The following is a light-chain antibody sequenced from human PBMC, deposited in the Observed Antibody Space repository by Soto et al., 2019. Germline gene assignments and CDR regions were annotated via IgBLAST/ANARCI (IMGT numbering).Light chain of an antibody. Sequence: EIVLTQSPGTLSLSPGERATLSCRASQSVSSSFLAWYQQKPGQAPRLLIYGASSRATGIPDRFSGSGSGTDFTLTISRLEPEDFAVYYCQQFGTSPITFGQGTRLEIK. J-gene: IGKJ5*01. CDR3: QQFGTSPIT. CDR2: GAS. CDR1: QSVSSSF. V-gene: IGKV3-20*01.